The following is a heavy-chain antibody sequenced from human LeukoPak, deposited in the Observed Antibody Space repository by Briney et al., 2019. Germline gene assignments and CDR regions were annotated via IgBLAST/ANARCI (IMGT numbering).Heavy chain of an antibody. Sequence: PSETLSLTCTVSGGSISSGSYYWSWIRQPAGKGLEWIGRIYTSGSTNYNPSLKSRVTISVDTSKNQFSLKLSSVTAADTAVYYCARVSSSWYEYYFDYWGQGTLVTVSS. J-gene: IGHJ4*02. CDR3: ARVSSSWYEYYFDY. D-gene: IGHD6-13*01. CDR1: GGSISSGSYY. V-gene: IGHV4-61*02. CDR2: IYTSGST.